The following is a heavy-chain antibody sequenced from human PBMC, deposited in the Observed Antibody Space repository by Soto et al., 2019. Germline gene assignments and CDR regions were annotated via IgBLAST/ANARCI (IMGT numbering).Heavy chain of an antibody. CDR3: ARDSRSYYGSGNPPDY. CDR1: GFTFSSYA. J-gene: IGHJ4*02. Sequence: GGSLRLSCAASGFTFSSYAMHWVRQAPGKGLEYVSAISSNGGSTYYANSVKGRFTISRDNSKNTLYLQMGSLRAEDMAVYYCARDSRSYYGSGNPPDYWAQGTLVTVSS. D-gene: IGHD3-10*01. CDR2: ISSNGGST. V-gene: IGHV3-64*01.